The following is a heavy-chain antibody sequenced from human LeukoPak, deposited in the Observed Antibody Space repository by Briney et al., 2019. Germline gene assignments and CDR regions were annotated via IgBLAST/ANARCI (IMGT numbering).Heavy chain of an antibody. CDR3: AGYTGTRIDY. CDR2: IYYSGST. J-gene: IGHJ4*02. CDR1: GGSITSSSYY. V-gene: IGHV4-39*01. Sequence: GSLRLSCAASGGSITSSSYYWGWIRQPPGKGLECIVSIYYSGSTYYNPSPKSRFAISVDTSKNQFSLKLSSVNAADTAVYYCAGYTGTRIDYWGQGTLVTVSS. D-gene: IGHD3-10*01.